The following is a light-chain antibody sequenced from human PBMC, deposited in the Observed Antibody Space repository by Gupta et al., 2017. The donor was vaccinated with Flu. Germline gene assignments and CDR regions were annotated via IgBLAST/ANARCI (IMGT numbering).Light chain of an antibody. Sequence: EIVITQTPPSSSVILGQPASISCRSSQSLVHSDGETYLSWLQQQPGQPPRLLIYRISNRVSGVPDRISGSGAGTDFTLKISSVEGEDVGIYYCMQNKQFPYTFGQGTKVEIK. J-gene: IGKJ2*01. V-gene: IGKV2-24*01. CDR2: RIS. CDR1: QSLVHSDGETY. CDR3: MQNKQFPYT.